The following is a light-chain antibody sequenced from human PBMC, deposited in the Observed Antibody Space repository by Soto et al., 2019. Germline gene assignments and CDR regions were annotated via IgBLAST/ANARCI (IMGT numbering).Light chain of an antibody. CDR1: QSVSSSY. Sequence: EIVFTQSPGTLSLSPGERATLSCRASQSVSSSYLAWYQQKPGQAPRLIIYGASSRETGIRDRFSGSGSGTECTLTISRLEPEDFEVYYCQQYGSSLLTFGGGTKVDIK. V-gene: IGKV3-20*01. CDR3: QQYGSSLLT. CDR2: GAS. J-gene: IGKJ4*01.